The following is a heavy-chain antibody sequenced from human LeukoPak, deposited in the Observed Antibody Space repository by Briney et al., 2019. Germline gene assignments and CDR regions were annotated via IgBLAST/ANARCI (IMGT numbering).Heavy chain of an antibody. CDR3: AREKRIAVAGRDVFDV. CDR1: ARAISNNY. Sequence: SETLSLTRSVSARAISNNYWSWIRQPPGKGLEWIGYTHNSGTTNSNPSLKSRVTISVDTSKNQFSLSLNSVTAADTAVYYCAREKRIAVAGRDVFDVWGQGTMVTVSS. D-gene: IGHD6-13*01. CDR2: THNSGTT. V-gene: IGHV4-59*01. J-gene: IGHJ3*01.